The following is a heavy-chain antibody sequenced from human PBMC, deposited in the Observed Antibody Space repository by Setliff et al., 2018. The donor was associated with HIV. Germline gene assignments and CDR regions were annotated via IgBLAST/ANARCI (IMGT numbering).Heavy chain of an antibody. CDR3: ARGRSCESDWCWLYYNYYYGMDV. V-gene: IGHV4-38-2*01. CDR1: GYSISSGYY. Sequence: SETLSLTCAVSGYSISSGYYWSWIRQSPGKGLEWIGEITDDGTATYTSSLKSRVTISLDTSKKQLSLRLTSVTAADTAIYYCARGRSCESDWCWLYYNYYYGMDVWAQGTAVTVSS. CDR2: ITDDGTA. D-gene: IGHD2-8*01. J-gene: IGHJ6*02.